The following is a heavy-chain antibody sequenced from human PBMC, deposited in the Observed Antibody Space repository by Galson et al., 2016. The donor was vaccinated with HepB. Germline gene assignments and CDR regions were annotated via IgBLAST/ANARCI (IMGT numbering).Heavy chain of an antibody. V-gene: IGHV3-48*02. CDR3: ARGVGPAYMDV. D-gene: IGHD5/OR15-5a*01. J-gene: IGHJ6*03. CDR1: GFSFSSYS. Sequence: SLRLSCAASGFSFSSYSMNWVRQAPGKGLEWVSYISSTSSPTIYYADSVKGRFTISRDNAKNSLYLQMNRLRDEDTAVYYCARGVGPAYMDVWGKGTTVTVSS. CDR2: ISSTSSPTI.